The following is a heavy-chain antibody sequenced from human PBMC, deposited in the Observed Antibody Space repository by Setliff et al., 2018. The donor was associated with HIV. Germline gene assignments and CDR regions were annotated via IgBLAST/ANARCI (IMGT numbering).Heavy chain of an antibody. CDR1: GDNFNNVA. V-gene: IGHV1-69*13. Sequence: VASVKVSCKASGDNFNNVAFNWVRQAPGQGLEWMGGIPPIFGATDYAQKFQGRLTLTAVQSENSVYMELSSLRSDDTAVYYCTNRGGSGTNVGNWFDPWGQGTLVTVSS. CDR3: TNRGGSGTNVGNWFDP. CDR2: IPPIFGAT. D-gene: IGHD3-10*01. J-gene: IGHJ5*02.